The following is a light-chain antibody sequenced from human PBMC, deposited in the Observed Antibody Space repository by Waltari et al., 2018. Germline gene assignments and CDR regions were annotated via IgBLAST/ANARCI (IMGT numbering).Light chain of an antibody. J-gene: IGKJ1*01. CDR1: SLLQTDGRTY. CDR2: EVS. V-gene: IGKV2D-29*01. CDR3: MQSLQLSMWT. Sequence: SLLQTDGRTYLYWFLQKPGQPPQLLIYEVSKRFSGVPDRFSGSGSGTDFTLRISRVEAEDVGVYYCMQSLQLSMWTFGQGTKVEIK.